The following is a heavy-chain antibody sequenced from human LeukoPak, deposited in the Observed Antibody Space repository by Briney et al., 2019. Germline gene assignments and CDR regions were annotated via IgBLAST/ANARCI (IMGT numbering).Heavy chain of an antibody. J-gene: IGHJ4*02. CDR1: GFTFSSYW. D-gene: IGHD5-18*01. CDR2: IKQDGSEK. Sequence: GGSLRLSCAASGFTFSSYWMSWVRQAPGKGLEWVANIKQDGSEKYYVDSVKGRFTISRDNSKNTLYLQMNSLRAEDTAVYYCAKVLGSRLYSYGYIDYWGQGTLVTVSS. CDR3: AKVLGSRLYSYGYIDY. V-gene: IGHV3-7*03.